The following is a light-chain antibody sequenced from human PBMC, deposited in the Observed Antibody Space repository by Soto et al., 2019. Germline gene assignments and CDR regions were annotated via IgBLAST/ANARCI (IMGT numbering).Light chain of an antibody. CDR3: NSYTSRSTYV. J-gene: IGLJ1*01. Sequence: QSVLTQPASVSGSPGQSITISCTGTSSDVGRYNYVSWYQHHPGKAPKLIIHDGSNRPSGVFDRFSGSKSGNTASLTISGLQAEDEADYYCNSYTSRSTYVFGTGTKLTVL. CDR1: SSDVGRYNY. V-gene: IGLV2-14*03. CDR2: DGS.